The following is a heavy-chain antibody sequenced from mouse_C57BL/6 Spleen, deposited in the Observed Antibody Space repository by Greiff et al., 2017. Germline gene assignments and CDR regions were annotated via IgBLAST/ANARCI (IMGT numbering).Heavy chain of an antibody. CDR3: ARPMGWYFDG. CDR2: IDPSDSYT. CDR1: GYTFTSYW. J-gene: IGHJ1*03. V-gene: IGHV1-69*01. Sequence: QVQLQQPGAELVMPGASVKLSCKASGYTFTSYWMHWVKQRPGQGLEWIGEIDPSDSYTNYNQKFKGKSTLTVDKSSSTAYMQLSILTSEDAAVYYCARPMGWYFDGWGTGTTVTVSS.